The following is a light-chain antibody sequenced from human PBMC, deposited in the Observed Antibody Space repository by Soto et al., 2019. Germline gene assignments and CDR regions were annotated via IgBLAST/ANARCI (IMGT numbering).Light chain of an antibody. Sequence: QSVLTQPPSMSGAPGQRVTISCTGSSSDSGAGYDVHWYQQFPGTAPKLLIYSNINRPSGVPDRFSGSKSGTSASLAITGLQAEDVADYYCQSYDSSLGGSKGVFGGGTKLTVL. CDR1: SSDSGAGYD. CDR2: SNI. V-gene: IGLV1-40*01. J-gene: IGLJ3*02. CDR3: QSYDSSLGGSKGV.